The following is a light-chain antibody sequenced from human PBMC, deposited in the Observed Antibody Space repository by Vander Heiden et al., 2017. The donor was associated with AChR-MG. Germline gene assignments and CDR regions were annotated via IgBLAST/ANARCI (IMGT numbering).Light chain of an antibody. CDR1: NSGSKK. Sequence: SYELTQPLSVSAALGQTARSTCGGNNSGSKKVHWYKQKQGQAPVLVIYRDSNRPSGIPERGSGSNTGNTATLTISRAQAGDEADYYCQVWDSSTVVFGGGTKLTVL. V-gene: IGLV3-9*01. CDR3: QVWDSSTVV. CDR2: RDS. J-gene: IGLJ2*01.